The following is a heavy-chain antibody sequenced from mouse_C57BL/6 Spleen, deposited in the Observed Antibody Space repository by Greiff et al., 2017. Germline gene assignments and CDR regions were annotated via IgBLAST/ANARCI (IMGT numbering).Heavy chain of an antibody. J-gene: IGHJ2*01. V-gene: IGHV5-17*01. D-gene: IGHD1-1*01. CDR1: GFTFSDYG. CDR3: ARRYYYGSSLDY. Sequence: EVKLEESGGGLVKPGGSLKLSCAASGFTFSDYGMHWVRQAPEKGLEWVAYISSGSSTIYYADSVKGRFTISRDNAKNTLFLQMTSLRSEDTAMYYCARRYYYGSSLDYWGQGTTLTVSS. CDR2: ISSGSSTI.